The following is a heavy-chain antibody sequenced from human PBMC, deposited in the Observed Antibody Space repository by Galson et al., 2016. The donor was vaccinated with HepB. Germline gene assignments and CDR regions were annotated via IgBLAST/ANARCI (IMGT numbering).Heavy chain of an antibody. CDR1: GFPFRNYG. CDR2: IWYDGNNK. CDR3: ARDVTVAGTVLDY. J-gene: IGHJ4*02. Sequence: LRLSCAASGFPFRNYGIHWVRQAPGKGLEWVAVIWYDGNNKYYADSVKGRFTISRDNSKKTLYLQMNSLRGEDTAVYYCARDVTVAGTVLDYWGQGILVTVSS. V-gene: IGHV3-33*01. D-gene: IGHD4-23*01.